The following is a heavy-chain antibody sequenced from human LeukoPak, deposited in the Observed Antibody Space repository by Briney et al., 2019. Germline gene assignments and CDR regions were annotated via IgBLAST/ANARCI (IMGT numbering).Heavy chain of an antibody. Sequence: ASVKVSSKASGYTFTSYGISWVRQAPGQGLEWMGWISAYNGNTNYAQKLQGRVTMTTDTSTSTAYMELRSLRSDDTAVYYCARDTWVIAVAGISFDYWGQGTLVTVSS. J-gene: IGHJ4*02. CDR2: ISAYNGNT. V-gene: IGHV1-18*04. CDR1: GYTFTSYG. CDR3: ARDTWVIAVAGISFDY. D-gene: IGHD6-19*01.